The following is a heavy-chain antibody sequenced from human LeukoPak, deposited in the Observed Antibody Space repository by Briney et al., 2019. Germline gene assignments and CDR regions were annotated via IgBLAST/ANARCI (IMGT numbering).Heavy chain of an antibody. J-gene: IGHJ4*02. V-gene: IGHV4-38-2*02. CDR2: IYHSGST. Sequence: PSETLSLTCTVSGYSISSGFYWGWVRQSPEKGLEWIGTIYHSGSTYYNPSLKSRVTISVDTSKNQFSLKLSSVTAADTAVYYCARGTEADGTFMFDFWGQGTLVTVSS. CDR3: ARGTEADGTFMFDF. D-gene: IGHD5-24*01. CDR1: GYSISSGFY.